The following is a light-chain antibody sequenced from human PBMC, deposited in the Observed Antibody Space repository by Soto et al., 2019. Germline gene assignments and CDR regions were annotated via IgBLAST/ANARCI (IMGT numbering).Light chain of an antibody. CDR2: GDN. J-gene: IGLJ1*01. CDR1: SSNIGSKT. V-gene: IGLV1-44*01. Sequence: QSVLTQPPSASGTPGQRVTFSCAGHSSNIGSKTVNWYQHLPGTAPKLLMYGDNQRPSGVPDRFSGSKSGTSASLAISGLQSADEADYYCAAWDDSLNGYVFGTGTKVTVL. CDR3: AAWDDSLNGYV.